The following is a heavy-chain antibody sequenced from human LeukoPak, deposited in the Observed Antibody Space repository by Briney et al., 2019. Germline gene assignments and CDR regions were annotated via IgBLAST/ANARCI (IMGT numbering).Heavy chain of an antibody. CDR2: IIPIFGTA. J-gene: IGHJ6*02. CDR3: ARVYSSSWTYYYGMDV. V-gene: IGHV1-69*13. D-gene: IGHD6-13*01. CDR1: GGTFSSYA. Sequence: ASVKVSCKASGGTFSSYAISWVRQAPGQGLEWMGGIIPIFGTANYAQKFQGRVTITADESTSTAYMELSSLRSGDTAVYYCARVYSSSWTYYYGMDVWGQGTTVTVSS.